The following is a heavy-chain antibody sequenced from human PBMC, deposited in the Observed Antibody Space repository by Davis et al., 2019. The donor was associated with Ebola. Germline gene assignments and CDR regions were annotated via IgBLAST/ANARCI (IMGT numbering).Heavy chain of an antibody. V-gene: IGHV3-48*04. CDR1: GFTFSSYG. J-gene: IGHJ6*02. CDR2: ISSSGSTI. D-gene: IGHD5-18*01. Sequence: GESLKISCAASGFTFSSYGMHWVRQAPGKGLEWVSYISSSGSTIYYADSVKGRFTISRDNAKNSLYLQMNSLRAEDTAVYYCARDLVRIQLWFDYYYYGMDVWGQGTTVTVSS. CDR3: ARDLVRIQLWFDYYYYGMDV.